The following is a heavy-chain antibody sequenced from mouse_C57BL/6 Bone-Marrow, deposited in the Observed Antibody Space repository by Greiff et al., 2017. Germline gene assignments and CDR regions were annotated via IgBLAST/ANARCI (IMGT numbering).Heavy chain of an antibody. CDR3: ARSWGLRLFAY. CDR1: GYTFTDYY. V-gene: IGHV1-19*01. CDR2: INHDNGGT. J-gene: IGHJ3*01. Sequence: EVQLQQSGPVLVKPGASVKMSCKASGYTFTDYYMNWVKQSHGKSLEWIGVINHDNGGTSYNQKFKGKATLTVDKSSSTADMELNSLTSEDSAVYYCARSWGLRLFAYWGQGTLVTVSA. D-gene: IGHD2-4*01.